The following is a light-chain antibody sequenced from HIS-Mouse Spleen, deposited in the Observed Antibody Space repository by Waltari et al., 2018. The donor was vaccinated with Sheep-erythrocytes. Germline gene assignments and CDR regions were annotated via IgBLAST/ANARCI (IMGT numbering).Light chain of an antibody. V-gene: IGKV1-8*01. Sequence: AIRMTQSPSSLSASTGDRVTITCRASPGISSYLAWYQQKPGKAPKLLIFAASTLQSGVPSRFSGIGSETDFTLTISCLQSEDFATYCCQQYYSYPYTFGQGTKLEIK. CDR3: QQYYSYPYT. CDR2: AAS. J-gene: IGKJ2*01. CDR1: PGISSY.